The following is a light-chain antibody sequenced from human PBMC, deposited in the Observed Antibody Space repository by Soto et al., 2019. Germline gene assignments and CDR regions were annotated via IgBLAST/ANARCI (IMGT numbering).Light chain of an antibody. CDR3: IPGPHWPST. J-gene: IGKJ2*01. Sequence: VGRTQSPLSLPVTLGQPASIACMSTQSLVHSDGNTHLNWFQQRPGQSPRRLICKVSNRDSGVPDRFSGSASGTDFTLKISRVVADDVRVSYCIPGPHWPSTSGQGTQLDIK. CDR2: KVS. CDR1: QSLVHSDGNTH. V-gene: IGKV2-30*02.